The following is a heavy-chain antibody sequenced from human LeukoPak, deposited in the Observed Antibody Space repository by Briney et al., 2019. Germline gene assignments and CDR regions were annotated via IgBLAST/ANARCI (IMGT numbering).Heavy chain of an antibody. CDR1: GGSISSYY. Sequence: PSETLSLTCTVSGGSISSYYWSWIRQPPGKGLEWIGYIYYSGSTNYNPSLKSRVTISVDTSKNQFSLKLSSVTAADTAVYYCASCERGYSYGYDYYYYMDVWGKGTTVTVS. CDR2: IYYSGST. D-gene: IGHD5-18*01. V-gene: IGHV4-59*01. CDR3: ASCERGYSYGYDYYYYMDV. J-gene: IGHJ6*03.